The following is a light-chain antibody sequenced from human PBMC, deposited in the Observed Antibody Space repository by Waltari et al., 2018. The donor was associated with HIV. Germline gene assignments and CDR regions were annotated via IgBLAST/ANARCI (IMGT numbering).Light chain of an antibody. J-gene: IGLJ1*01. CDR1: SSDVGGYDY. CDR2: EVF. Sequence: QSALTQPPSASGSPGQSVTISCTGTSSDVGGYDYVSWYQQHPGKAPKLMIYEVFKRPSGVPRRFSGSKSGNTASLTVSGLQAEDEADYYCSSFAGSNTHVFGTGTKVTVL. CDR3: SSFAGSNTHV. V-gene: IGLV2-8*01.